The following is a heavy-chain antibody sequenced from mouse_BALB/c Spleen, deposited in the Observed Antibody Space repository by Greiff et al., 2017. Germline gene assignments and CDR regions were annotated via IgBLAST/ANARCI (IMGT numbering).Heavy chain of an antibody. V-gene: IGHV5-6-3*01. CDR2: INSNGGST. J-gene: IGHJ4*01. CDR3: AREKYGNYSYYAMDY. D-gene: IGHD2-10*02. Sequence: EVKVVESGGGLVQPGGSLKLSCAASGFTFSSYGMSWVRQTPDKRLELVATINSNGGSTYYPDSVKGRFTISRDNAKNTLYLQISSLKSEDTAMYYCAREKYGNYSYYAMDYWGQGTSVTVSS. CDR1: GFTFSSYG.